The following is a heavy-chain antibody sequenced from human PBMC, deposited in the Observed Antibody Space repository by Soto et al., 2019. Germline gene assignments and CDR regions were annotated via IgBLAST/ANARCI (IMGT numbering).Heavy chain of an antibody. J-gene: IGHJ4*02. CDR1: GFTVDDYA. Sequence: EVQLVESGGGLVQPGRSLRLSCAASGFTVDDYAMHWVRQAPGKGLEWVSGISWNSETVDYADSVKGRFTISRVNAKSSLVLLMNSLRPGDTALYYCAKDRNWGGMTMIHYFDSWGQGTLVTVSS. D-gene: IGHD3-22*01. V-gene: IGHV3-9*01. CDR3: AKDRNWGGMTMIHYFDS. CDR2: ISWNSETV.